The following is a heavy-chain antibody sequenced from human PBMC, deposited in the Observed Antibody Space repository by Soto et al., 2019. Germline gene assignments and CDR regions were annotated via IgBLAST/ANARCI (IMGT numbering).Heavy chain of an antibody. Sequence: QVQLQQWGAGLLKPSETLSLTCAVYGGSFSGYYWSWIRQPPGKGLEWIGEINHSGSTNYNPSLESRVSISVDTSKNQFSLKLSSVTAAETAVYYCATTRGGRYYYGSGSYYWGQGTLVTVSS. CDR2: INHSGST. CDR3: ATTRGGRYYYGSGSYY. D-gene: IGHD3-10*01. CDR1: GGSFSGYY. J-gene: IGHJ4*02. V-gene: IGHV4-34*01.